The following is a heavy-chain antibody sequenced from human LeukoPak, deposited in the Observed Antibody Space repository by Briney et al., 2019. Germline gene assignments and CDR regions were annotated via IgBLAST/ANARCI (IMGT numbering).Heavy chain of an antibody. Sequence: GGSLRLSCAASGFTFSSYAMSWVRQAPGKGLEWVSAISGSGGSTCYADSVKGRFTISRDNSKNTLYLQMNSLRAEDAAVYYCAKGKGYSSSSPFDYWGQGTLVTVSS. V-gene: IGHV3-23*01. D-gene: IGHD6-6*01. CDR1: GFTFSSYA. CDR3: AKGKGYSSSSPFDY. CDR2: ISGSGGST. J-gene: IGHJ4*02.